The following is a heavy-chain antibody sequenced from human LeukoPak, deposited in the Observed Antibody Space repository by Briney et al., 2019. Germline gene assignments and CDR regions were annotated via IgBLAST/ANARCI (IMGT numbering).Heavy chain of an antibody. J-gene: IGHJ4*02. CDR2: IIPILGIA. CDR3: ARVERNGTPYYYDSSGYYRY. Sequence: ASVKVSCKASGYTFTGYYMHWVRQAPGQGLEWMGRIIPILGIANYAQKFQGRVTITADKSTSTAYMELSSLRSEDTAVYYCARVERNGTPYYYDSSGYYRYWGQGTLVTVSS. V-gene: IGHV1-69*04. D-gene: IGHD3-22*01. CDR1: GYTFTGYY.